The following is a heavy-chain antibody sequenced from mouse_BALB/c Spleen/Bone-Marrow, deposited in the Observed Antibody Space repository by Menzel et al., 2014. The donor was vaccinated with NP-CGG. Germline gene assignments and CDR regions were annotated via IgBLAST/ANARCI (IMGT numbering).Heavy chain of an antibody. CDR2: IYPGDGDT. J-gene: IGHJ4*01. D-gene: IGHD1-1*02. V-gene: IGHV1-80*01. CDR1: GYAFSNYW. Sequence: VQLQQSGAELVRPGSSVKISCKASGYAFSNYWMNWVKQRPGQGLEWIGQIYPGDGDTNYNGKFKGKATLTADKFSSTAYMQLSSLTSEDSAVYFCARRDGGTYYYAMDYWGQGTSVTVSS. CDR3: ARRDGGTYYYAMDY.